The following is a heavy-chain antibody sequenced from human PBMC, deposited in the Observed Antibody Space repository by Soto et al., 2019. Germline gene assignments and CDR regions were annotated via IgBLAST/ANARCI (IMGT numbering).Heavy chain of an antibody. V-gene: IGHV3-30*03. CDR2: ISYDGGER. CDR3: ARDLPLYCRGDCNFDF. Sequence: QVQLVESGGGMVQSGGSLRLSCGGSGFIFSRYGMHWVRQAPGKGLEWVTGISYDGGERFYADSVKGRFTISRDNSKNRLDLQMSSLRPEDTAVYYCARDLPLYCRGDCNFDFWGQGTLVTVSS. D-gene: IGHD2-21*02. J-gene: IGHJ4*02. CDR1: GFIFSRYG.